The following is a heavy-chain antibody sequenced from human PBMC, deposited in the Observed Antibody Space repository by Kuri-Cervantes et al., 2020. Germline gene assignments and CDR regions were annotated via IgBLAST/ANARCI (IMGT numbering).Heavy chain of an antibody. D-gene: IGHD6-13*01. Sequence: GESLKIPCLTSGFTFSSYPMHWVRQAPGKGLEWVAVIAYDGTIKLYADSVKGRFTISRDSPRNTLYLQMNSLRAEDTAVYYCARDPQQGKPDYFDIWGQGTLVTVSS. J-gene: IGHJ4*02. CDR3: ARDPQQGKPDYFDI. V-gene: IGHV3-30*01. CDR2: IAYDGTIK. CDR1: GFTFSSYP.